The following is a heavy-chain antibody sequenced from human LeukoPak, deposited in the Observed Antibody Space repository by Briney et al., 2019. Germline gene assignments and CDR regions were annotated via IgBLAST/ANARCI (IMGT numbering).Heavy chain of an antibody. CDR3: AKDSFYYYDSSGSYNWFDP. CDR2: ISGSGGST. Sequence: PGGSLRLSCAASGFTFSSYAMSWVRQAPGKGLEWVSAISGSGGSTYYADSVKGRFTISRDNSKNTLYLQMNSLRAEETAVYYCAKDSFYYYDSSGSYNWFDPWGQGTLVTVSS. CDR1: GFTFSSYA. V-gene: IGHV3-23*01. J-gene: IGHJ5*02. D-gene: IGHD3-22*01.